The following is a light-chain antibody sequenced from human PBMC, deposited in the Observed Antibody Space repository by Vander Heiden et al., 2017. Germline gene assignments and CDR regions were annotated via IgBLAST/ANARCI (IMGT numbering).Light chain of an antibody. CDR3: AAWDDTLNGVV. V-gene: IGLV1-44*01. Sequence: QSVLTQPPSASRPPGPRVTISCSGSSSNLGSYTVNWYQQLPGTGPKLLIYTNNQRPSGVPDRFSGSKSGTSASLAISGLQSEDEADYHCAAWDDTLNGVVFGGGTKLSVL. CDR1: SSNLGSYT. J-gene: IGLJ2*01. CDR2: TNN.